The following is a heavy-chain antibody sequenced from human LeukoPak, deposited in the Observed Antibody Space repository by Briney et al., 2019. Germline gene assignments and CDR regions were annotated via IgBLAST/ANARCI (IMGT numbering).Heavy chain of an antibody. CDR3: ASARVVEVLATPTALDY. J-gene: IGHJ4*02. Sequence: GGSLRLSCAASGFTFSSYAMHWVRQAPGKGLEWVAIISYDGSNTYYSDSVKGRFTISRDNSKNTLYLQMNSLRAEDTAVYYCASARVVEVLATPTALDYWGQGTLVTVSS. CDR1: GFTFSSYA. D-gene: IGHD2-2*01. V-gene: IGHV3-30-3*01. CDR2: ISYDGSNT.